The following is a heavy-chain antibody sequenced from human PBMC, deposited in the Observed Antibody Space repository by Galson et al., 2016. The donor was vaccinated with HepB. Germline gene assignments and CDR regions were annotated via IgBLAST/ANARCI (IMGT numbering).Heavy chain of an antibody. CDR1: GYSFTNYW. D-gene: IGHD4-17*01. Sequence: QSGAEVKMPGESLRISCKGSGYSFTNYWIAWVRQMPGKGLEWMGIIYPGDSDPRYSPSFQGQVTISADKSIRTAYLQWNSLKASDTAMYYCARSGDYGDYGTDFDYWGQGTLVKVSS. J-gene: IGHJ4*02. V-gene: IGHV5-51*01. CDR2: IYPGDSDP. CDR3: ARSGDYGDYGTDFDY.